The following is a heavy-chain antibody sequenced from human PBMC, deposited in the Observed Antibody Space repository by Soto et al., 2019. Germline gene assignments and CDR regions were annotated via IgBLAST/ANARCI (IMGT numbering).Heavy chain of an antibody. CDR1: GGSLSGYY. V-gene: IGHV4-34*01. CDR2: INHRGSS. Sequence: SETLSLTCAVNGGSLSGYYWSWIRQSPGKGLEWIGEINHRGSSDYNPSLKSRVTISIDASKNHVTLELTSVTAADTAVYYCARSDNRNSLYGVDVWGQGTAVTVSS. J-gene: IGHJ6*02. CDR3: ARSDNRNSLYGVDV. D-gene: IGHD1-7*01.